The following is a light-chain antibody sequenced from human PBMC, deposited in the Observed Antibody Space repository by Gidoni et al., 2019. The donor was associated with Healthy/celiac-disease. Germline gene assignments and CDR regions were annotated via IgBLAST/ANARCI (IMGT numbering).Light chain of an antibody. CDR1: SSNIGAGYD. CDR3: QSYDSSLSGWV. CDR2: GNS. V-gene: IGLV1-40*01. J-gene: IGLJ3*02. Sequence: QSVLTQPPSGSGAQWQRVTISCTGSSSNIGAGYDVHWYQQLPGTAPKLLIYGNSNRPPVVPDRFSGSKSGTSASLAITGLQAEDEADYYCQSYDSSLSGWVFGGGTKLTVL.